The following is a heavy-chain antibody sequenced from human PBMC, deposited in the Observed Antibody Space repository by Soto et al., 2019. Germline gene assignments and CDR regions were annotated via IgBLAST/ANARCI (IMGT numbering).Heavy chain of an antibody. V-gene: IGHV3-33*01. CDR3: ARDVSSPQYDSSGYYSSGRDV. CDR2: IWYDGSNK. Sequence: GGSLRLSCAASGFTFSSYGMHWVRQPPGKGLEWVAVIWYDGSNKYYADSVKGRFTISRDNSKNTLYLQMNSLRAEDTAVYYCARDVSSPQYDSSGYYSSGRDVWGQGPTVTVSS. CDR1: GFTFSSYG. D-gene: IGHD3-22*01. J-gene: IGHJ6*02.